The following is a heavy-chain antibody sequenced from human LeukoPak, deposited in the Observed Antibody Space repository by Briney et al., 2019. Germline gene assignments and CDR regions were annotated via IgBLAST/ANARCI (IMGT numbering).Heavy chain of an antibody. Sequence: GGSLRLSCAASGFTFSSYTMNWVRQAPGKGLEWVSSISSSSSYIYYADSVKGRFTISRDNAKNSLYLQMNSLRAEGTAVYYCARGEYSYGPLDYYYYMDVWGKGTTVTVSS. J-gene: IGHJ6*03. D-gene: IGHD5-18*01. CDR1: GFTFSSYT. CDR3: ARGEYSYGPLDYYYYMDV. CDR2: ISSSSSYI. V-gene: IGHV3-21*01.